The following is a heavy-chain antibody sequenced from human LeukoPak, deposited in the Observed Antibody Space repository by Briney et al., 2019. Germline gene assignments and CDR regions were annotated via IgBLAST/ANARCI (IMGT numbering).Heavy chain of an antibody. J-gene: IGHJ4*02. V-gene: IGHV3-7*03. Sequence: GGSLRLSCAASGFTFSSYWVSWVRQAPGKGLEWVANINQDGSGKYYVDSVKGRFTISRDNAKNSLYLQMNSLRAEDTAVYYCARDGDDGSSYYSDYWGQGTLVAVSS. CDR3: ARDGDDGSSYYSDY. D-gene: IGHD3-22*01. CDR2: INQDGSGK. CDR1: GFTFSSYW.